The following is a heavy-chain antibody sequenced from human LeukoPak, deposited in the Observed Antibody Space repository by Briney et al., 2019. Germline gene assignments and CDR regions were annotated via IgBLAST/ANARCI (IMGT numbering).Heavy chain of an antibody. V-gene: IGHV3-66*01. D-gene: IGHD2-2*01. Sequence: GGSLRLSCAASGFTVSSNYMSWVRQAPGKGLEWVSVVYGGDTTYYADSVKGRFTISRDNSKNTLYLQMNSLRAEDTAVYYCATYSSSNGREFQYWGQGTLVTVSS. CDR1: GFTVSSNY. J-gene: IGHJ1*01. CDR2: VYGGDTT. CDR3: ATYSSSNGREFQY.